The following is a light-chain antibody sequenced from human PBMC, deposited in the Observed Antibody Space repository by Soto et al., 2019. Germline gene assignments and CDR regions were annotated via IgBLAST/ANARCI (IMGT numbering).Light chain of an antibody. CDR3: QHYNSYSEA. V-gene: IGKV1-5*03. CDR1: QTISSL. CDR2: KAS. J-gene: IGKJ1*01. Sequence: DIQLTQSPSTLSGSVGDRFTITCRASQTISSLLAWYQQKPGKAPKLLIYKASTLKSGVPSRFSGSGSGTEFTLTISSLQPDDFATYYCQHYNSYSEAFGQRTKVDTK.